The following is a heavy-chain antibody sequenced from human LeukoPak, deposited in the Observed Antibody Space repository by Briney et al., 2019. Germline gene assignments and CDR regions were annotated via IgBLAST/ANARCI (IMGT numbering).Heavy chain of an antibody. V-gene: IGHV1-18*01. Sequence: GASVKVSCKASGYTFTSYGIRWVRQAPGQGPEWMGWISAYNGNTNYAQKLQGRVTMTTDTSTSTAYMELRSLRSDDTAVYYCARMRPGYYVDYWGQGTLVTVSS. CDR3: ARMRPGYYVDY. CDR1: GYTFTSYG. D-gene: IGHD3-9*01. CDR2: ISAYNGNT. J-gene: IGHJ4*02.